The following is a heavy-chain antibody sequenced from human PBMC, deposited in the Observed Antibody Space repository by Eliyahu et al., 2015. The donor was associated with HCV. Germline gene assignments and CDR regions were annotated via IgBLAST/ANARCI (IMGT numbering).Heavy chain of an antibody. J-gene: IGHJ5*02. Sequence: QVQLQESGPGLVKPSETLSLTCTVSGSSISSYSWSWIRQPPGKGLEXIGYIYYSGSTNPNPSLKSRVTISLDTSKNQFSLKLSSVTAADTAMYYCASGGGGIAVAGTGGWFDPWGQGTLVTVSS. CDR1: GSSISSYS. V-gene: IGHV4-59*01. CDR2: IYYSGST. CDR3: ASGGGGIAVAGTGGWFDP. D-gene: IGHD6-19*01.